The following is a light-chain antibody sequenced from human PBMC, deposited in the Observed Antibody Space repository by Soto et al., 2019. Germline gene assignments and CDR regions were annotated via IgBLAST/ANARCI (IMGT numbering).Light chain of an antibody. CDR1: RGVDTN. J-gene: IGKJ1*01. Sequence: VMTQSPATLSVSPGARATLSCRASRGVDTNLAWYQHKAGQAPRLLIYSASTRATGVPDRFTASGSGADFTITIDGLQSEDSAVYYGQQYNNWPPWTFGQGTKVEI. CDR3: QQYNNWPPWT. CDR2: SAS. V-gene: IGKV3-15*01.